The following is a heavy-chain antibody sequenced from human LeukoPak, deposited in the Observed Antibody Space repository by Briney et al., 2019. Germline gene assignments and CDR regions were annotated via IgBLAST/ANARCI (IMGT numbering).Heavy chain of an antibody. Sequence: GGSLRLSCAASGFTFSSYSMNWVRQAPGKGLEWVSSISSSSSYIYYADSVKGRFTISRDNAKNSLYLQMNSLRAGDTAVYYCASAYSSSWYPFDYWGQGTLVTVSS. V-gene: IGHV3-21*01. CDR3: ASAYSSSWYPFDY. D-gene: IGHD6-13*01. J-gene: IGHJ4*02. CDR2: ISSSSSYI. CDR1: GFTFSSYS.